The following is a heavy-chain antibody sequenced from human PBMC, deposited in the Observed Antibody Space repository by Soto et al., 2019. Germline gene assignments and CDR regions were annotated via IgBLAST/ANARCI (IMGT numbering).Heavy chain of an antibody. CDR1: GFTFSSYS. V-gene: IGHV3-48*01. CDR3: ARDLGSSWYPEYFQH. CDR2: ISSSSSTI. J-gene: IGHJ1*01. D-gene: IGHD6-13*01. Sequence: PGGSLRLSCAASGFTFSSYSMNWVRQAPGKGLEWVSYISSSSSTIYYADSVKGRFTISRDNAKNSLYLQMNSLRAEDTAVYYCARDLGSSWYPEYFQHWGQVTLVTVSS.